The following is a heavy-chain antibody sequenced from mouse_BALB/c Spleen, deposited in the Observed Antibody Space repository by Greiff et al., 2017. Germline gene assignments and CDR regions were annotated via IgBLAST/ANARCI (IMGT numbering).Heavy chain of an antibody. D-gene: IGHD2-10*02. CDR3: ARSEYGNYVGWYFDV. Sequence: LQQPGSELVRPGASVKLSCKASGYTFTSYWMHWVKQRHGQGLEWIGNIYPGSGSTNYDEKFKSKGTLTVDTSSSTAYMQLSSLTSEDTAVYFCARSEYGNYVGWYFDVWGAGTTVTVSS. CDR1: GYTFTSYW. CDR2: IYPGSGST. J-gene: IGHJ1*01. V-gene: IGHV1S22*01.